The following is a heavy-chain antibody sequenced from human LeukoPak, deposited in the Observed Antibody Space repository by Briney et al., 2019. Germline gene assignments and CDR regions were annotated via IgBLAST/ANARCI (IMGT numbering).Heavy chain of an antibody. CDR1: GASVKSYY. CDR3: ARGGSYINSSPSFDY. V-gene: IGHV4-4*07. J-gene: IGHJ4*02. D-gene: IGHD6-6*01. Sequence: SETLSLTCTISGASVKSYYWSWIRQPAGKGLEWIGRLSPTGTTNYVPSLSSRVTLSGDTSKNQFSLKLRSVTAADTAVYYCARGGSYINSSPSFDYWGLGTLATVSS. CDR2: LSPTGTT.